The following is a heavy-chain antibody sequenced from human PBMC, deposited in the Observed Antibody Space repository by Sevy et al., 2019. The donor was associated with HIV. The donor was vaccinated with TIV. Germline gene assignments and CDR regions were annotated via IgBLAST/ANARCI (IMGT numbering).Heavy chain of an antibody. CDR2: IYYSGST. J-gene: IGHJ6*02. CDR1: GGSISSSSYY. Sequence: SETLSLTCTVSGGSISSSSYYWGWIRQPPGKGLEWIGSIYYSGSTYYNPSLKGRFTISVDTSKNQFSLRLSSVTAADTAVYYCARRTNDDSNDGGLRGYYYGMDVWGQGTTVTVSS. D-gene: IGHD4-4*01. V-gene: IGHV4-39*01. CDR3: ARRTNDDSNDGGLRGYYYGMDV.